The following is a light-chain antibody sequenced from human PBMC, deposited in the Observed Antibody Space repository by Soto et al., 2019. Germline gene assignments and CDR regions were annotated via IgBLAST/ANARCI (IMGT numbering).Light chain of an antibody. CDR1: QGIRDD. CDR3: LQDYSYPFT. Sequence: AIQMTQSPSSLSASLGDRVTITCRASQGIRDDLGWYQQKPGKAPKLLIYAAYSSQSGVPSRFSGSGSGTDFTLTISSLQPEDFATYYCLQDYSYPFTFGQGTRLEIK. J-gene: IGKJ5*01. CDR2: AAY. V-gene: IGKV1-6*01.